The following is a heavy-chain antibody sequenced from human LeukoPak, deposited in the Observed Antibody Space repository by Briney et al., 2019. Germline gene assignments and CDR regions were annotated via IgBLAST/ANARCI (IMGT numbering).Heavy chain of an antibody. Sequence: GGSLRLSCAASGFTFSSYGIHWVRQAPGKGLEWVAVISYDGRDKYYADSVKGRFTISRDNSKNTLYLQMNSLRAEDAAVYYCAKALTKRSSGYLNDWYFDLWGRGTLVTVSS. V-gene: IGHV3-30*18. J-gene: IGHJ2*01. CDR3: AKALTKRSSGYLNDWYFDL. CDR2: ISYDGRDK. D-gene: IGHD3-22*01. CDR1: GFTFSSYG.